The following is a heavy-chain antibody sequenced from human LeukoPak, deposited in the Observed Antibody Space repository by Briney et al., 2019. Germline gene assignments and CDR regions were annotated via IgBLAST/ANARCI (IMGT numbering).Heavy chain of an antibody. V-gene: IGHV4-61*02. CDR1: GGSIGTGDFY. CDR3: ARHMPWELPPGAYDY. CDR2: SYTSGST. Sequence: PSETLSLTCIVSGGSIGTGDFYWSWVRQPAGQELEWIGRSYTSGSTDYNPSLKSRVTISVDRSKNQFSLRLTSVTAADTAVYFCARHMPWELPPGAYDYWGQGSLVTVS. J-gene: IGHJ4*02. D-gene: IGHD1-26*01.